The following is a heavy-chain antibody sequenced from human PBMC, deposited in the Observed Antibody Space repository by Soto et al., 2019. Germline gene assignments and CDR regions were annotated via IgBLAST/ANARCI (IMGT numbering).Heavy chain of an antibody. CDR3: ECSGSHTLWPYSYGMDV. CDR2: SYSGDST. CDR1: GFTLSSNY. V-gene: IGHV3-53*01. Sequence: GGSLRLSCAASGFTLSSNYMSWVRQAPGKGLEWVLDSYSGDSTYYADSVKGRFTISRDYSKNALYLQINSRRAEDAVVYYCECSGSHTLWPYSYGMDVWGQGATVTVSS. J-gene: IGHJ6*02. D-gene: IGHD3-10*01.